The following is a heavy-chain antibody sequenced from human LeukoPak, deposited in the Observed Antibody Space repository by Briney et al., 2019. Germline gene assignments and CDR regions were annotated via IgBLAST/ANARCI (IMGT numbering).Heavy chain of an antibody. D-gene: IGHD2-21*02. CDR3: AGHQHIVVVTAFGY. CDR1: GGSISSSSYY. V-gene: IGHV4-39*01. J-gene: IGHJ4*02. CDR2: IYYSGST. Sequence: KPSETLSLTCTVSGGSISSSSYYWGWIRQPPGKGLEWIGSIYYSGSTYYNPSLKSRVTISVDTSKNQFSLKLSSVTAADTAVYYCAGHQHIVVVTAFGYWGQGTLVTVSS.